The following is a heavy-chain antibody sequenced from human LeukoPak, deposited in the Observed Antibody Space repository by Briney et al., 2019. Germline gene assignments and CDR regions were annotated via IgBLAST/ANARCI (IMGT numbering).Heavy chain of an antibody. CDR1: GGSISSYY. CDR2: IYYSGST. V-gene: IGHV4-59*12. Sequence: PSETLSLTCTVSGGSISSYYWSWIRQPPGKGLEWIGYIYYSGSTNYNPSLKSRVTISVDTSKNQFSLKLSSVTAADTAVYYCARIPVAGTGGLYYYYYMDVWGKGTTVTVSS. CDR3: ARIPVAGTGGLYYYYYMDV. D-gene: IGHD6-19*01. J-gene: IGHJ6*03.